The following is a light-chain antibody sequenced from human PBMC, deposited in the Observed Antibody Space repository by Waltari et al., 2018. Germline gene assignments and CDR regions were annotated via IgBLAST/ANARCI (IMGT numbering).Light chain of an antibody. CDR2: AAS. V-gene: IGKV3-15*01. CDR3: QQYDKWPPRYT. Sequence: TQSPATLSLSPGETATLPCRASQSVSTNLAWCQQKLGQAPRLLIFAASTRATGVPVRFSGSGSGTEFTLSISSLQSEDFAVYYCQQYDKWPPRYTFGPGTKLEMK. CDR1: QSVSTN. J-gene: IGKJ2*01.